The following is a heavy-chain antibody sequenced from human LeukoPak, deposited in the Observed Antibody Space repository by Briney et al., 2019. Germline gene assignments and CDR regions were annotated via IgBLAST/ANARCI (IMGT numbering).Heavy chain of an antibody. CDR1: GYTFTGYF. CDR2: INTNSGGT. Sequence: ASVKVSCKASGYTFTGYFMHWVRQAPGQGLEWMGWINTNSGGTNYAQKFQGRVTMTRDMSTSTLYMELSSLKSEDTAVYYCARGSSRSPRDAFDIWGQGTMVTVSS. CDR3: ARGSSRSPRDAFDI. V-gene: IGHV1-2*02. J-gene: IGHJ3*02.